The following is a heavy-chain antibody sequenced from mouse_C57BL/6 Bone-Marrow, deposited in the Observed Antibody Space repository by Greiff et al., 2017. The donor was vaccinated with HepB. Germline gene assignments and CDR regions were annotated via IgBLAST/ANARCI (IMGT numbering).Heavy chain of an antibody. D-gene: IGHD2-3*01. Sequence: VMLVESGAELVRPGTSVKMSCKASGYTFTNYWIGWAKQRPGHGLEWIGDIYPGGGYTNYNEKFKGKATLTADKSSSTAYMQFSSLTSEDSAIYYCARWLLDWYFDVWGTGTTVTVSS. CDR1: GYTFTNYW. J-gene: IGHJ1*03. V-gene: IGHV1-63*01. CDR2: IYPGGGYT. CDR3: ARWLLDWYFDV.